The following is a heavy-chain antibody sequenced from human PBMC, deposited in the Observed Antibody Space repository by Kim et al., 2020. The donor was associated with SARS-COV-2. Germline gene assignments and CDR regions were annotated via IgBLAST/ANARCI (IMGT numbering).Heavy chain of an antibody. V-gene: IGHV3-23*01. D-gene: IGHD1-26*01. CDR1: GFTCYTYA. CDR2: ISDSGGST. Sequence: GGSLRLSCAASGFTCYTYAMSWVRQAPGKGLEGVSAISDSGGSTYYEESVKGRFTISRDNAKNTLYLQMNSLRAEDTAVYYCAKDAARSERWTPFDYWGQGPLVTVSS. CDR3: AKDAARSERWTPFDY. J-gene: IGHJ4*02.